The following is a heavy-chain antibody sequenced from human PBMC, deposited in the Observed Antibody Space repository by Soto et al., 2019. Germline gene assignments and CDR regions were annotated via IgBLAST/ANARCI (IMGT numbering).Heavy chain of an antibody. J-gene: IGHJ6*02. D-gene: IGHD1-7*01. CDR2: INPSGGST. CDR1: GYTFTSYY. V-gene: IGHV1-46*01. Sequence: ASVKVSCKASGYTFTSYYMHWVRQAPGQGLEWMGIINPSGGSTGYAQKFQGRVTMTRDTSTSTVYMELSSLRSEDTAVYYCARVMYNWNYSYYYYGMDVWGQGTTVTVSS. CDR3: ARVMYNWNYSYYYYGMDV.